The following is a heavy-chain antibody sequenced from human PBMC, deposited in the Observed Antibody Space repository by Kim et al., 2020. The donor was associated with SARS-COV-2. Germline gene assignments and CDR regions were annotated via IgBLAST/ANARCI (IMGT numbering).Heavy chain of an antibody. CDR1: GFTFSNYW. CDR3: ARGNSNSWDFLLDYFDY. Sequence: GGSLRLSCAASGFTFSNYWMSWVRQAPGTGLEWVANIKQDGRDKYYVDSVKGRFTISRDNAKNSLYLQMNSLRAEDTAVYYCARGNSNSWDFLLDYFDY. D-gene: IGHD2-2*01. J-gene: IGHJ4*01. CDR2: IKQDGRDK. V-gene: IGHV3-7*04.